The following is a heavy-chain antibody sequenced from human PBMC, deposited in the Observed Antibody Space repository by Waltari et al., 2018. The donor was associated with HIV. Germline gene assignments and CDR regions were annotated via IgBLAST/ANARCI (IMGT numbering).Heavy chain of an antibody. J-gene: IGHJ4*02. D-gene: IGHD3-3*01. CDR2: ISHSGTT. V-gene: IGHV4-38-2*02. Sequence: QVQLQESGPGLVKPSETLSLTCSVSDYSITSGYYWGWIRQSPGRGLEWIGSISHSGTTVYSPSLKSRITLFRNTSKNQFFLKLTSATAADTAVYYCASTYDDLLAGWYFDFWGQGRLVTVSS. CDR3: ASTYDDLLAGWYFDF. CDR1: DYSITSGYY.